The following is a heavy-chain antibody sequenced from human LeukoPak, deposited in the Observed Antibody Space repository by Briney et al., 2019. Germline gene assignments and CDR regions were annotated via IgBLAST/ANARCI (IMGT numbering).Heavy chain of an antibody. V-gene: IGHV4-59*12. CDR2: IDHTGIT. D-gene: IGHD1-26*01. CDR1: DDSITIYY. CDR3: VREPGGNHF. Sequence: SETLSLTCTVSDDSITIYYWSWIRQPPGKGLEWIGYIDHTGITNYNPSLNSRVTISRDTSKNQFSLKLSSVTAADTAAYYCVREPGGNHFWGQGTLVTVSS. J-gene: IGHJ4*02.